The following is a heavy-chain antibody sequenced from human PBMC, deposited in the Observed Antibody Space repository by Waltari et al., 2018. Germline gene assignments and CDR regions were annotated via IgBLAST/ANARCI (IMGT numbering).Heavy chain of an antibody. CDR1: AFPFDAYG. J-gene: IGHJ5*02. Sequence: LFRPGGSLRLPVPASAFPFDAYGMDGVRQAPGKGLEWVSSISSSSSYIYYADSVKGRFTISRDDAKNSLFLQMNSLRAEDTAVYYCARCSGGRCHSTSGYDPWGQGTQVTVSS. CDR2: ISSSSSYI. D-gene: IGHD2-15*01. CDR3: ARCSGGRCHSTSGYDP. V-gene: IGHV3-21*01.